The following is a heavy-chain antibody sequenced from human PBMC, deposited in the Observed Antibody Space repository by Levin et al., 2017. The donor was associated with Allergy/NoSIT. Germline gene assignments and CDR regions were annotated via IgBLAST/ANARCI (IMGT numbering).Heavy chain of an antibody. Sequence: SETLSLTCTVSGGPIRSNSYYWAWIRQPPGKRLEWIGSIYYSGTTSYNPSLKSRVTISVDTSENNFSLKVTSVTAADTAVYYCARHLVAHDYRRRRSAFWPLNFDYWGLGTLVTVSS. CDR3: ARHLVAHDYRRRRSAFWPLNFDY. CDR2: IYYSGTT. V-gene: IGHV4-39*01. J-gene: IGHJ4*02. CDR1: GGPIRSNSYY. D-gene: IGHD3-16*01.